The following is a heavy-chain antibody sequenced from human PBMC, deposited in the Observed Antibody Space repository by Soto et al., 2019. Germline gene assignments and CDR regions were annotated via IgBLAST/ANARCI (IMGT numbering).Heavy chain of an antibody. V-gene: IGHV1-18*04. D-gene: IGHD3-22*01. J-gene: IGHJ4*02. Sequence: QVQLVQSGAEVKKPGASVKVSCKASGYSFATYGFSWVRQAPGQGLEFVGWISAHNGDTHYSQKFQGRVTLTTDTATNTGYMELRSLTSADTAVDFCATEPIYYNDGSGYYPLGHWGQGTLVTVSS. CDR2: ISAHNGDT. CDR3: ATEPIYYNDGSGYYPLGH. CDR1: GYSFATYG.